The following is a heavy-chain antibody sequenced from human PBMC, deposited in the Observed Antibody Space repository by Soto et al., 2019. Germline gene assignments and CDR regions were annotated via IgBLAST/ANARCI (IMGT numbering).Heavy chain of an antibody. J-gene: IGHJ4*02. CDR2: IIPNFGTA. V-gene: IGHV1-69*06. CDR1: GDTFSSYA. Sequence: GASVKVSCKASGDTFSSYAISWVRQTPGQGLEWMGGIIPNFGTANYAQKFQGRVTITADTSTSTAYMELSSLRSEDTAVYYCARDQGGGAGRSVFFDYWRQRTLVTVSS. CDR3: ARDQGGGAGRSVFFDY. D-gene: IGHD6-19*01.